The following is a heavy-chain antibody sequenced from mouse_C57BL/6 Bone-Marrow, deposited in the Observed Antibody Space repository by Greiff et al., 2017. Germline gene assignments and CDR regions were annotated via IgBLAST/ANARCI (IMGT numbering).Heavy chain of an antibody. CDR3: ANYSGSWFAS. D-gene: IGHD1-1*01. J-gene: IGHJ3*01. CDR2: IYPGDGDT. V-gene: IGHV1-82*01. Sequence: QVQLQQSGPELVKPGASVKISCKASGYAFSSSWMNWVKQRPGKGLEWIGRIYPGDGDTNYNGKFKGKATLTADKSSSTAYMQFSSLTSEDSAVYFCANYSGSWFASWGPGTLVTVSA. CDR1: GYAFSSSW.